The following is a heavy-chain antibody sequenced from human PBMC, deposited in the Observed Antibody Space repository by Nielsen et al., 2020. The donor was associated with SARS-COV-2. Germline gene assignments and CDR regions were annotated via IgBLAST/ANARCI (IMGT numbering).Heavy chain of an antibody. CDR2: IYYSGST. V-gene: IGHV4-31*03. CDR3: ARDRDNIGVFDY. D-gene: IGHD2-21*01. CDR1: GGSISSGGYY. Sequence: SETLSLTCTVSGGSISSGGYYWSWIRQHPGKGLEWIGYIYYSGSTYYNPSLKSRVTISVDTSKNQFSLKLSSATAADTAVYYCARDRDNIGVFDYWGQGTLVTVPS. J-gene: IGHJ4*02.